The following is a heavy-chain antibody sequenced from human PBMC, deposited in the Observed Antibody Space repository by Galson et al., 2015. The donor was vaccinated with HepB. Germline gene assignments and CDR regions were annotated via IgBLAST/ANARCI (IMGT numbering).Heavy chain of an antibody. J-gene: IGHJ6*02. CDR1: GYTFTNYW. CDR3: VATPQGYGMDV. V-gene: IGHV5-10-1*01. Sequence: QSGAEVKKPGESLRISCQDSGYTFTNYWISWVRQKPGKGLEWMLNINPSDSYTNYNPSFQGHVSISADKSINTAYLQWSSLQASDTAMYYCVATPQGYGMDVWGHGTTVTVSS. CDR2: INPSDSYT.